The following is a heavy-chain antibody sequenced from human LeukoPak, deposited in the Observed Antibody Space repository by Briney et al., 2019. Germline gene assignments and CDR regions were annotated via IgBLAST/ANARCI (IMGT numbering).Heavy chain of an antibody. J-gene: IGHJ4*02. D-gene: IGHD6-6*01. CDR2: IKQDGSEK. CDR3: ARGSWYSSSSRYFDF. CDR1: GFTFSSYW. V-gene: IGHV3-7*04. Sequence: GGSLRLSCAASGFTFSSYWMSWVRQAPGKGLEWVANIKQDGSEKYYVDSVKGRFTISRDNAKNSLYLQMNSLRAEDTAVYYCARGSWYSSSSRYFDFWGQGTLVTVSS.